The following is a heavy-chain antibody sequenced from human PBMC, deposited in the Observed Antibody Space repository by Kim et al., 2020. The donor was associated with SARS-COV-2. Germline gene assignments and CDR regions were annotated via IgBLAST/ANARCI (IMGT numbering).Heavy chain of an antibody. CDR3: ARSGYDLVDFDY. Sequence: YSQKFQGRVTITRDTSASTAYMELSSLRSEDTAVYYCARSGYDLVDFDYWGQGTLVTVSS. J-gene: IGHJ4*02. V-gene: IGHV1-3*01. D-gene: IGHD5-12*01.